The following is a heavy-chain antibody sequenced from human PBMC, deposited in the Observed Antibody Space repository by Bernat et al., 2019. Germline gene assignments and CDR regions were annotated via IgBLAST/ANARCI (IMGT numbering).Heavy chain of an antibody. CDR1: GGSFSGYY. D-gene: IGHD3-10*01. Sequence: QVQLQQWGAGLLKPSETLSLTCAVYGGSFSGYYWSWIRQPPGKGLEWIGEINHSGSTNYNPSLKSRVTISVEKSQKPVSPKVGSGDAADKAVDYWGGVRGGIGAGGEKKTYWDLRFWGRGTLVTGSS. CDR2: INHSGST. J-gene: IGHJ2*01. V-gene: IGHV4-34*01. CDR3: GGVRGGIGAGGEKKTYWDLRF.